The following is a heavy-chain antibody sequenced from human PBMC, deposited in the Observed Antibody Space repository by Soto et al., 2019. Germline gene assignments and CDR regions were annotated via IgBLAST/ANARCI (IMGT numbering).Heavy chain of an antibody. CDR1: GGPFSGYY. Sequence: SETLSLTCAVYGGPFSGYYWSWIRQPPGKGLEWIGEINHSGSTNYNPSLKSRVTISVDTSKNQFSLKLSSVTAADTAVYYCARRPFAAAGTATYYFDYWGQGTLVTVSS. J-gene: IGHJ4*02. D-gene: IGHD6-13*01. CDR2: INHSGST. V-gene: IGHV4-34*01. CDR3: ARRPFAAAGTATYYFDY.